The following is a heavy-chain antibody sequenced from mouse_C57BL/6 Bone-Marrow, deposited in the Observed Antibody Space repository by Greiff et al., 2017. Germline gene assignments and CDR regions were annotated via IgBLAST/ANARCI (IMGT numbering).Heavy chain of an antibody. CDR3: ASDYYGSSPYWYFDV. D-gene: IGHD1-1*01. CDR2: ILPSIGRT. CDR1: DSEVFPIAY. Sequence: SGSELRSPGSSVKLSCKDFDSEVFPIAYMSWVRQKPGHGFEWIGGILPSIGRTIYGEKFEDKATLDADTLSNTAYLELNSLTSEDSAIYYCASDYYGSSPYWYFDVWGTGTTVTVSS. V-gene: IGHV15-2*01. J-gene: IGHJ1*03.